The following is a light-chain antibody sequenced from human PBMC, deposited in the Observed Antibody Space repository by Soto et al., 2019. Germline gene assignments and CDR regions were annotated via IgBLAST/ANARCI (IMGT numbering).Light chain of an antibody. CDR2: GAS. J-gene: IGKJ1*01. V-gene: IGKV3-20*01. CDR1: QSVSITQ. CDR3: QQYDSSPT. Sequence: EIVLTHSPGTLSLSPCERATLSFRASQSVSITQLAWYQQKPGQAPRLLIYGASSRATGIPDRFSGSGSETDFTLTISRLEPEDFAVYYCQQYDSSPTFGQGTKVDIK.